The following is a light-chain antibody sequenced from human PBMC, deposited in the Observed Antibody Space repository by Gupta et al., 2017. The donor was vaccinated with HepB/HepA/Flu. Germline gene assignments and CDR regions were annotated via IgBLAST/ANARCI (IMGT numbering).Light chain of an antibody. J-gene: IGLJ2*01. CDR2: SND. Sequence: QSVLTQPPSPSGTPGQTVTIPCSGSSPHIGRNTVNWYQQLPGTAPKLLIYSNDQRPAGVPDRFSGSKSGTSASLAISGLQSEDEADDYCAAWDDSLNGDVVFGGGTKLTVL. CDR3: AAWDDSLNGDVV. CDR1: SPHIGRNT. V-gene: IGLV1-44*01.